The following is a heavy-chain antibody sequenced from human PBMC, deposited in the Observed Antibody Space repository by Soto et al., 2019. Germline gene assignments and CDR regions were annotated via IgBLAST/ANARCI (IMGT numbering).Heavy chain of an antibody. CDR1: GGTFSSYA. CDR2: IIPIFGTA. D-gene: IGHD6-19*01. V-gene: IGHV1-69*13. Sequence: GASVKVSCKASGGTFSSYAIGWVRQAPGQGLEWMGGIIPIFGTANYAQKFQGRVTITADESTSTAYMELSSLRSEDTAVYYCARRAVAAFFDYWGQGTLVTVPS. CDR3: ARRAVAAFFDY. J-gene: IGHJ4*02.